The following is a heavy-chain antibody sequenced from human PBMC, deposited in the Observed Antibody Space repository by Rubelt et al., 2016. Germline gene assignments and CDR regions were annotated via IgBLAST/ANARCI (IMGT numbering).Heavy chain of an antibody. D-gene: IGHD4-17*01. J-gene: IGHJ1*01. Sequence: QVQLQQWGAGLLKPSETLSLTCAVYGGSFSGYYWNWIRQPPGKGLEWIGEINHRGSTNYNPSLKSRVTISPDTPKNQSSLTVSFMTAADTAVYYCGASNIELGGTYGDYRHWGQGTLVTVSS. CDR3: GASNIELGGTYGDYRH. CDR1: GGSFSGYY. CDR2: INHRGST. V-gene: IGHV4-34*02.